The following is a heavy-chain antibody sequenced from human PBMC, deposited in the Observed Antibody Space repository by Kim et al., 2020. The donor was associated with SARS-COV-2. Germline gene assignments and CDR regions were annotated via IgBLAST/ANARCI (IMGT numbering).Heavy chain of an antibody. V-gene: IGHV1-3*01. Sequence: ASVKVSCKASGYTFTSYAMHWVRQAPGQRLEWMGWINAGNGNTKYSQKFQGRVTITRDTSASTAYMELSSLRSEDTAVYYCARDEIEQWLGLKAFDIWGQGTMVTVSS. CDR2: INAGNGNT. J-gene: IGHJ3*02. D-gene: IGHD6-19*01. CDR3: ARDEIEQWLGLKAFDI. CDR1: GYTFTSYA.